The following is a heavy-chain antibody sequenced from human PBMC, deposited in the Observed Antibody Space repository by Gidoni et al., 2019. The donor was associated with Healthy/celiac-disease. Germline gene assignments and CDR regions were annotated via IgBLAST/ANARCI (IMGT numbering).Heavy chain of an antibody. J-gene: IGHJ3*02. D-gene: IGHD6-13*01. V-gene: IGHV3-15*01. CDR3: TTANYDSSSWYGDAFDI. CDR1: GFTFSNAW. CDR2: IKSKTDGGTT. Sequence: EVQLVESGGGLVKPGGSLRLSCAASGFTFSNAWMSWVRPAPGKGLEWVGRIKSKTDGGTTDYAAPVKGRFTISRDDSKNTLYLQMNSLKTEDTAVYYCTTANYDSSSWYGDAFDIWGQGTMVTVSS.